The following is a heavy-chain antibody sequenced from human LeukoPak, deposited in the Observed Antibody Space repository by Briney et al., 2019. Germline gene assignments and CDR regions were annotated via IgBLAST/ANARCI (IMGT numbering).Heavy chain of an antibody. V-gene: IGHV4-59*12. CDR3: ARYSLSREDFQD. CDR2: IYYSDST. D-gene: IGHD6-13*01. CDR1: GGSISNYF. J-gene: IGHJ1*01. Sequence: SETLSLTCTVSGGSISNYFWSWIRQPPGKGLECIGYIYYSDSTNYNPSLESRLTISIDTSKNQFSLRLSSVTAADTAVYFCARYSLSREDFQDWGQGTLVTVSS.